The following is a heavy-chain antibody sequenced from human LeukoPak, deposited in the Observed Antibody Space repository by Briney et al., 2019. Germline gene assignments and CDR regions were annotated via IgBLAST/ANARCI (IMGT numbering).Heavy chain of an antibody. CDR1: GFTFSSYA. CDR3: AKLRSGGPAAGNY. J-gene: IGHJ4*02. CDR2: ISGSDGST. D-gene: IGHD6-13*01. Sequence: TGGSLRLSCAAPGFTFSSYAMSWFRQAPGKGLQWVSAISGSDGSTYYADSVKGRFTISRDNSKSTLYLQMNSLRAEDTAVYYCAKLRSGGPAAGNYWGQGTLVTVSS. V-gene: IGHV3-23*01.